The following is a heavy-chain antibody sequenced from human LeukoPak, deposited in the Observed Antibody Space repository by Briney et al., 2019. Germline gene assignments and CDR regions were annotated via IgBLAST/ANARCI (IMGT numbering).Heavy chain of an antibody. Sequence: PSQTLSLTCTGSGGSISSGDYYWSWIRQPPGKGLEWIAYMYYSGSTYYNPSLKSRVTMSAGTSKNQLSLKLSSVTAADTAVYYCARPYYYDSRIDPWGQGILVTVSS. CDR1: GGSISSGDYY. CDR2: MYYSGST. J-gene: IGHJ5*02. V-gene: IGHV4-30-4*01. D-gene: IGHD3-22*01. CDR3: ARPYYYDSRIDP.